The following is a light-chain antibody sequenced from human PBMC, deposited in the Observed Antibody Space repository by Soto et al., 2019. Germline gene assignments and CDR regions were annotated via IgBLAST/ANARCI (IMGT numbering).Light chain of an antibody. CDR3: AAWDDSLNGVV. Sequence: QSVLTQPPSASGTPGQRATISCSGSSSNIGSNTVNLYQQLPGTAPKLLIYSNNQRPSGVPDRFSGSKSGTSASLAISGLQSEDEADYYCAAWDDSLNGVVFGGGTQLTVL. J-gene: IGLJ2*01. CDR2: SNN. V-gene: IGLV1-44*01. CDR1: SSNIGSNT.